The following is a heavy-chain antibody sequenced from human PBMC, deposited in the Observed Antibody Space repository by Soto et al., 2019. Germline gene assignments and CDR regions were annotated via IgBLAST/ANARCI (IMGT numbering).Heavy chain of an antibody. J-gene: IGHJ3*02. D-gene: IGHD3-3*01. CDR2: IYYSGST. V-gene: IGHV4-59*01. Sequence: PSETLSLTCTVSGGSISSYYWSWIRQPPGKGLEWIGYIYYSGSTNYNPSLKSRVTISVDTSKNQFSLKLSSVTAADTAVYYCARGPGLRFLEWLLGAFDIWGQGTMVTV. CDR1: GGSISSYY. CDR3: ARGPGLRFLEWLLGAFDI.